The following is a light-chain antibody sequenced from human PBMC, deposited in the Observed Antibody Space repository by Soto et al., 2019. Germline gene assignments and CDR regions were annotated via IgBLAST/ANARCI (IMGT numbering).Light chain of an antibody. Sequence: EIVLTQSHDTLSLSPGQRATLSCRASQRLSASDIAWYQQKPGQAPRLLIYDASNRATGIPARFSGSGSESDFTLTISSLEPEDFAVYYCQQRSYPITFGQGTRLEIK. J-gene: IGKJ5*01. CDR3: QQRSYPIT. CDR2: DAS. CDR1: QRLSASD. V-gene: IGKV3-11*01.